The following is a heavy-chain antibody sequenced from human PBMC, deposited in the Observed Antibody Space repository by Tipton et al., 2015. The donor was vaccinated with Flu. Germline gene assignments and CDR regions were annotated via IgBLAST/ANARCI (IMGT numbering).Heavy chain of an antibody. J-gene: IGHJ4*02. V-gene: IGHV3-23*01. Sequence: SLRLSCAASGFMFSAYGMSWVRQAPGKGLEWVSSISGSGGDTDYADSVKGRFTISRDNSKNTLYLQMNSLRAEDTAVYYCAKGQVVRAVNLRFDYWGQGTPVAVSS. CDR3: AKGQVVRAVNLRFDY. CDR1: GFMFSAYG. CDR2: ISGSGGDT. D-gene: IGHD3-10*01.